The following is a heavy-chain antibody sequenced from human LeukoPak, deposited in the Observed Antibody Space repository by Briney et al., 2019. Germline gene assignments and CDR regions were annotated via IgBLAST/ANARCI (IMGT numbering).Heavy chain of an antibody. D-gene: IGHD4/OR15-4a*01. CDR2: IRYDGTRE. Sequence: GGSLRLSCAASGFTFSSHGMHWVRQAPGKGLEWVAFIRYDGTREYYADSMKGRFNISRDNFKNTLYLQMNSLRADDTAVYYCARDPTDYGRGEFDYWGQGTLVTVSS. CDR3: ARDPTDYGRGEFDY. V-gene: IGHV3-30*02. CDR1: GFTFSSHG. J-gene: IGHJ4*02.